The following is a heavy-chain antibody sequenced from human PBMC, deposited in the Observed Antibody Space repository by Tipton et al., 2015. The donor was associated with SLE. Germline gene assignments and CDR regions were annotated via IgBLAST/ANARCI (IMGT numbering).Heavy chain of an antibody. V-gene: IGHV4-34*01. CDR3: ATVRGGCSSTSCFLEY. CDR2: INHSGST. D-gene: IGHD2-2*01. J-gene: IGHJ4*02. CDR1: GGSFSGYY. Sequence: TLSITCAVYGGSFSGYYWSWIRQPPGKGLEWIGEINHSGSTNYNPSLKSRVTISLDNSNNQFSLELTSVTAADSAVYFCATVRGGCSSTSCFLEYWGRGTLVTVSS.